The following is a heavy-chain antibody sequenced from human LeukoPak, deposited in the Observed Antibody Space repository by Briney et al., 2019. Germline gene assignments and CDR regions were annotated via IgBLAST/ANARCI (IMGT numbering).Heavy chain of an antibody. CDR2: IRYDEDDK. J-gene: IGHJ3*02. D-gene: IGHD3-3*01. V-gene: IGHV3-30*02. CDR1: GFTFNNYE. Sequence: GGSLRLSCAASGFTFNNYEMHWVRQAPGKGLEWVAFIRYDEDDKYYADSVKGRFTISRECSKNTLYLHMNRLRAEDTAVYFCAKSAAAYYDLLSGYDAFDIWGQGTTVTVSS. CDR3: AKSAAAYYDLLSGYDAFDI.